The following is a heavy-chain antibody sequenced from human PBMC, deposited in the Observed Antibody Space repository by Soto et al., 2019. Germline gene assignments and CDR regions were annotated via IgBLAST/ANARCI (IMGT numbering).Heavy chain of an antibody. CDR1: GVTFSSYA. J-gene: IGHJ5*02. V-gene: IGHV1-69*01. CDR3: ARVYCSGGSCYFGWFYP. CDR2: IIPIFGTA. Sequence: QVQLVQSGAEVKKPGSLVKVSCTASGVTFSSYAISWVRQAPGQGLEWMGGIIPIFGTAHYAQKFQGRVTITAYESTSPAYMELSSLRSEYTSVDYCARVYCSGGSCYFGWFYPWGQGTLVTVSS. D-gene: IGHD2-15*01.